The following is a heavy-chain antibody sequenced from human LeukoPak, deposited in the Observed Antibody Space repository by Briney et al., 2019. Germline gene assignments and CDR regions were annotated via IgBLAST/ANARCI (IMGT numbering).Heavy chain of an antibody. D-gene: IGHD6-19*01. CDR1: GGSIGSSSYY. V-gene: IGHV4-39*01. Sequence: SGPGLVQPSETLSLTCTVSGGSIGSSSYYWGWIRQPPGKGLEWIGSIYYSGSTYYNPSLKSRVTISVDTSKNQFSLKLSSVTAADTAVYYCASGNYIAVAGPPDYWGQGTLVTVSS. J-gene: IGHJ4*02. CDR3: ASGNYIAVAGPPDY. CDR2: IYYSGST.